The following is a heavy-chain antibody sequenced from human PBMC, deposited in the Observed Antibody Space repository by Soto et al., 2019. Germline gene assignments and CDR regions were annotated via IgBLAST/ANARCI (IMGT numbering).Heavy chain of an antibody. CDR2: FDPEDGET. Sequence: ASVKVSGKVSGYTLTELSMHWVRQAPGKGLEWMGGFDPEDGETIYAQKFQGRVTMTEDTSTDTAYMELSSLRSEDTAVYYCATSQNDFWSGYYTRGEVNWFDPWGQGTLVTVSS. D-gene: IGHD3-3*01. CDR3: ATSQNDFWSGYYTRGEVNWFDP. CDR1: GYTLTELS. V-gene: IGHV1-24*01. J-gene: IGHJ5*02.